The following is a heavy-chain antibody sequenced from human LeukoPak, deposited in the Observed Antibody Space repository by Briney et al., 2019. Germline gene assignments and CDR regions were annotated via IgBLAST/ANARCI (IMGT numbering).Heavy chain of an antibody. CDR3: ARISSVARDYYYGMDV. J-gene: IGHJ6*02. V-gene: IGHV4-30-4*01. CDR2: IYYRGNT. Sequence: SQTLSLTCTVSGGSITNGDCYWSWIRQPPGKGLEWIGYIYYRGNTYYSPSLKSRVTISVDTSKNQFSLKLSSVTAADTAVYYCARISSVARDYYYGMDVWGQGTTVTVSS. CDR1: GGSITNGDCY.